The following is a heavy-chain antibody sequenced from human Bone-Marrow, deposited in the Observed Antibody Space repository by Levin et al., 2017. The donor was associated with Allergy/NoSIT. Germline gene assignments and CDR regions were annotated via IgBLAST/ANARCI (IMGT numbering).Heavy chain of an antibody. CDR2: ISGSGGST. CDR1: GFTFSSYA. Sequence: ETLSLTCAASGFTFSSYAMSWVRQAPGKGLEWVSAISGSGGSTYYADSVKGRFTISRDNSKNTLYLQMNSLRAEDTAVYYCAKDLPPRVTAPDYWGQGTLVTVSS. D-gene: IGHD5-18*01. J-gene: IGHJ4*02. CDR3: AKDLPPRVTAPDY. V-gene: IGHV3-23*01.